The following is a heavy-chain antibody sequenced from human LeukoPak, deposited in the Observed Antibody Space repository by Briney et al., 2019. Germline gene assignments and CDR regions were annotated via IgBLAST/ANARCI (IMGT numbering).Heavy chain of an antibody. CDR2: IYHSGST. CDR3: ARNQPPHDAFDI. V-gene: IGHV4-30-2*01. CDR1: GGSISSGGYS. J-gene: IGHJ3*02. Sequence: SETLSLTCAVSGGSISSGGYSWSWIRQPPGKGLEWIGYIYHSGSTYYNPSLKSRVTISVDTSKNQFSLKLSSVTAADTAVYYCARNQPPHDAFDIWGQGTMVTVSS.